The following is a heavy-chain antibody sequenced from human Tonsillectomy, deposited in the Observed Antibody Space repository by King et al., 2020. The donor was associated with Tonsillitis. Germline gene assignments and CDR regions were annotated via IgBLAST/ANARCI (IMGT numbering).Heavy chain of an antibody. V-gene: IGHV3-30*18. J-gene: IGHJ4*02. CDR2: ISYDGGNK. CDR1: GFTFRSYG. CDR3: AKELGPQGRYFDWPPGY. Sequence: VQLVESGGGVVQPGRSLRLSCAASGFTFRSYGMHWVRQAPGKGLEWVALISYDGGNKYYADSVKGRITISRDNSKNTLYLQMNSLRPEDTAVYYCAKELGPQGRYFDWPPGYWGQGTLVTVSS. D-gene: IGHD3-9*01.